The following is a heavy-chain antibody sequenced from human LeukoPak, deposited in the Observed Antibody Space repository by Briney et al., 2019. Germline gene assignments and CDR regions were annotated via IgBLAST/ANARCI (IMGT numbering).Heavy chain of an antibody. CDR2: FDPEDGET. Sequence: ASVTVSCKVSGYTLTELSMHWVRQAPGKGLEWMGGFDPEDGETIQGRVTMTEDTSTDTAYMELSSLRSEDTAVYYCATVSGFDSSGYLSWVDYWGQGTLVTVSS. CDR1: GYTLTELS. CDR3: ATVSGFDSSGYLSWVDY. D-gene: IGHD3-22*01. V-gene: IGHV1-24*01. J-gene: IGHJ4*02.